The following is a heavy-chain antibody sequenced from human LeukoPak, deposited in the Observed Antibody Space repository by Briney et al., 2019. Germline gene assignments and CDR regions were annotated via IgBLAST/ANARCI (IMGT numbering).Heavy chain of an antibody. D-gene: IGHD6-19*01. V-gene: IGHV3-30*02. CDR3: ARDRGSSGWYGFDY. Sequence: GGSLRLSCAASGFTFSSYGMHWVRQAPGKGLEWVAFIRYDGSNKYYADSVKGRFTISRDNSKNTLYLQMNSLRAEDTVVYYCARDRGSSGWYGFDYWGQGTLVTVSS. CDR2: IRYDGSNK. J-gene: IGHJ4*02. CDR1: GFTFSSYG.